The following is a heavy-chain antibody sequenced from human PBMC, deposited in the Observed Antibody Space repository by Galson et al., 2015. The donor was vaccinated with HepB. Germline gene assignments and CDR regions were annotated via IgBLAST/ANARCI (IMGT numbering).Heavy chain of an antibody. Sequence: SLRLSCAASKFSFSDYAMSWVRQAPGKGLEWLSFISGSGISTYYANSVKGRFTISRDNSNNMLYLQMNSLRAEDTAVYYCAKDQSCTKSVCYTYFYNGMDVWGQGTTVTVSS. J-gene: IGHJ6*02. V-gene: IGHV3-23*01. CDR1: KFSFSDYA. CDR2: ISGSGIST. D-gene: IGHD2-8*01. CDR3: AKDQSCTKSVCYTYFYNGMDV.